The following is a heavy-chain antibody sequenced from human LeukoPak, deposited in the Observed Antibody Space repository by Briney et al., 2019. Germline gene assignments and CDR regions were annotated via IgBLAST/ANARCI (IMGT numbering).Heavy chain of an antibody. D-gene: IGHD3-22*01. Sequence: VASVKVSCKASGYTFTSHFMHWVRQAPRQGLEWMGLVNPRGGSTSYTQKFQGGVTMTRDTSTSTVYMELSSLRSEDTAVYYCARVKSYYYDTSDKDAFDIWGQGTMVTVSS. V-gene: IGHV1-46*01. CDR3: ARVKSYYYDTSDKDAFDI. CDR2: VNPRGGST. J-gene: IGHJ3*02. CDR1: GYTFTSHF.